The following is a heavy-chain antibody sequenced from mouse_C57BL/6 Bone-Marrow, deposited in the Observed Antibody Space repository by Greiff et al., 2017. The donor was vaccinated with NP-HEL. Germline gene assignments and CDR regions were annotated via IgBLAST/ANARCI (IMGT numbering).Heavy chain of an antibody. CDR2: ISSGGSYT. Sequence: EVQVVESGGDLVKPGGSLKLSCAASGFTFSSYGMSWVRQTPDKRLEWVATISSGGSYTYYPDSVKGRFTISRDNAKNTLYLQMSSLKSEDTAMYYCARRAITTVVATNYFDDWGQGTTLTVSS. J-gene: IGHJ2*01. CDR1: GFTFSSYG. CDR3: ARRAITTVVATNYFDD. V-gene: IGHV5-6*01. D-gene: IGHD1-1*01.